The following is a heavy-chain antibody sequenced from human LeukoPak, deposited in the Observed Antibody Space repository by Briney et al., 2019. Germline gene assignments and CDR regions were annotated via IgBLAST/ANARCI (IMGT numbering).Heavy chain of an antibody. CDR3: AKVRFGVTARYYFDY. D-gene: IGHD3-10*01. Sequence: PGGSLRLSCAASGVTFSSYAMSWVRRAPGKGLEWVSVISGSGASTYYADSVKGRFTISRDNSKNTLYLQMNSLRAEDTAVYYCAKVRFGVTARYYFDYWGQGTLVTVSS. CDR2: ISGSGAST. J-gene: IGHJ4*02. V-gene: IGHV3-23*01. CDR1: GVTFSSYA.